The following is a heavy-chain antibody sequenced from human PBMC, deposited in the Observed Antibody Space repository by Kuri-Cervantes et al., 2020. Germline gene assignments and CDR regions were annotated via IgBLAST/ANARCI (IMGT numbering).Heavy chain of an antibody. Sequence: GESLKISCAASGFTFSSYWMSWVRQAPGKGLEWVSKISPTSVAIYYADSVKGRFTISRDNARNSLYLQMNSLRDEDTAVYYCVGGAYSYGYSVSWGQGTLVTVSS. J-gene: IGHJ5*02. CDR3: VGGAYSYGYSVS. V-gene: IGHV3-48*02. CDR2: ISPTSVAI. D-gene: IGHD5-18*01. CDR1: GFTFSSYW.